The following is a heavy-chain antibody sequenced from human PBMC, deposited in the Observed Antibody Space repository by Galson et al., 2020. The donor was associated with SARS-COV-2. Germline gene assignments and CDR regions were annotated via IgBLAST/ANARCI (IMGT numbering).Heavy chain of an antibody. CDR1: GGSISSSNW. Sequence: SETLSLTCAVSGGSISSSNWWSWVRQPPGKGLEWIGEIYHSGSTNYNPSLKSRVTISVDKSKNQFSLKLSSVTAADTAVYYCAKTNYDFWSGYYSGSFGYYGMDVWGQGTTVTVSS. CDR3: AKTNYDFWSGYYSGSFGYYGMDV. J-gene: IGHJ6*02. D-gene: IGHD3-3*01. CDR2: IYHSGST. V-gene: IGHV4-4*02.